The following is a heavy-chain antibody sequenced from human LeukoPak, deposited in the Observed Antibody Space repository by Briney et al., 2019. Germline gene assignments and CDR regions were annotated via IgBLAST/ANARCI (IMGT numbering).Heavy chain of an antibody. J-gene: IGHJ2*01. CDR1: GGTFSSYA. CDR2: IIPIFGTA. V-gene: IGHV1-69*06. D-gene: IGHD3-22*01. Sequence: ASVKVSCKASGGTFSSYAIGWVRQAPGQGLEWMGGIIPIFGTANYAQKFQGRVTITADKSTSTAYMELSRLRSEDTAVYYCARDHVDYYDSSGYSWYFDLWGRGTLVTVSS. CDR3: ARDHVDYYDSSGYSWYFDL.